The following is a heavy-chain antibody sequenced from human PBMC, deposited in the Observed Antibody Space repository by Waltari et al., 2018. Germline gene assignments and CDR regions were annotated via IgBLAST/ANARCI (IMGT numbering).Heavy chain of an antibody. CDR2: IYYSGST. J-gene: IGHJ2*01. D-gene: IGHD3-22*01. Sequence: QLQLQESGPGLVKPSETLSLTCTVSGGSISSSSYYWGWIRQPPGKGLEWIWSIYYSGSTYYNPSLKSRVTISVDTSKNQFSLKLSSVTAADTAVYYCARGRYYYDTRPLGRGWYFDLWDRGTLVIVSS. CDR3: ARGRYYYDTRPLGRGWYFDL. V-gene: IGHV4-39*01. CDR1: GGSISSSSYY.